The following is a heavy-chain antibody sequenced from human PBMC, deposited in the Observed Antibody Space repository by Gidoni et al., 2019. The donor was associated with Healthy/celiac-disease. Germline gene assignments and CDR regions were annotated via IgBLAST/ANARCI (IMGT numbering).Heavy chain of an antibody. D-gene: IGHD2-2*01. V-gene: IGHV1-24*01. CDR3: ATPRTVVPAAMLGYYYYGMDV. Sequence: QVQLVQSGAEVKKPGASVKASCKVSGYTLTELSMHWVRQAPGKGLEWMGGFAPEDGETIYAQKFQGRVTMTEDTSTDTAYMELSSLRSEDTAVYYCATPRTVVPAAMLGYYYYGMDVWGQGTTVTVSS. J-gene: IGHJ6*02. CDR1: GYTLTELS. CDR2: FAPEDGET.